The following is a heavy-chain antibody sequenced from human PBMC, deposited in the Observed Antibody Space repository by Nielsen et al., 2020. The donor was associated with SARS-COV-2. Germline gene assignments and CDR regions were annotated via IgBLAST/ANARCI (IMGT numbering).Heavy chain of an antibody. J-gene: IGHJ3*02. D-gene: IGHD2-15*01. CDR3: ARRGGGDAFDN. Sequence: SETLSLTCTVSGGSISSGSYYWSWIRQPAGKGLEWIGRIYTSGSTNYNPSLKSRVTISVDTSKNQFSLKLGSVTAADTALYYCARRGGGDAFDNWGQGTMVTVSS. CDR2: IYTSGST. CDR1: GGSISSGSYY. V-gene: IGHV4-61*02.